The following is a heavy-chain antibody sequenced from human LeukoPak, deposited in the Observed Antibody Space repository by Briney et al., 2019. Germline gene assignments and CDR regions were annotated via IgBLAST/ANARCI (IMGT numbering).Heavy chain of an antibody. J-gene: IGHJ4*02. CDR3: AREDYYNSGGYYLDH. CDR1: GYSISRGYS. D-gene: IGHD3-22*01. CDR2: IYHSGST. Sequence: PSETLSLTCTVSGYSISRGYSWGWIRQPPGKGLEWIGNIYHSGSTNYSPSLKSRVTISVDTSKNQFSLKLSSVTAADTAVYFCAREDYYNSGGYYLDHWGQGTLVTVSS. V-gene: IGHV4-38-2*02.